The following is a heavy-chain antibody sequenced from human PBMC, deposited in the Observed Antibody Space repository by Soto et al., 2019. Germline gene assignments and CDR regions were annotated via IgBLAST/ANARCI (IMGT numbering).Heavy chain of an antibody. Sequence: RASVKVSCKASGGTFSSYAISWVRQAPGQGLEWMGGIIPIFGTANYAQKFQGRVTITADESTSTAYMELSSLRSEDTAVYYCARPDVFIAAREHYYYGMDVWGQGTTVTVSS. CDR2: IIPIFGTA. D-gene: IGHD6-6*01. V-gene: IGHV1-69*13. CDR3: ARPDVFIAAREHYYYGMDV. J-gene: IGHJ6*02. CDR1: GGTFSSYA.